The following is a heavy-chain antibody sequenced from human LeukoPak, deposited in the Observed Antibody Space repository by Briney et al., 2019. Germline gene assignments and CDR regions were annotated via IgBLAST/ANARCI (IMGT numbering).Heavy chain of an antibody. CDR3: ARDRTPIAVAGLVAFDI. Sequence: ASVKVSCKASGYTFTGYYMHWVRQAPGQGLEWMGWINPNSGGTNYAQKFQGRVTMTRDTSISTAYMELSRLRSDDTAVYYCARDRTPIAVAGLVAFDIWGQGTMVTVSS. CDR1: GYTFTGYY. CDR2: INPNSGGT. D-gene: IGHD6-19*01. V-gene: IGHV1-2*02. J-gene: IGHJ3*02.